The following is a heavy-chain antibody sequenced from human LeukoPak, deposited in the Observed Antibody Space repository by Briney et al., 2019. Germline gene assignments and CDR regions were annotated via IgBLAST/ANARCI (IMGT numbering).Heavy chain of an antibody. CDR1: GFTFSTYE. Sequence: GGSLRLSCAASGFTFSTYEMNWVRQAPGKGLEWVSYISTRGTTIFYADSVKGRFTISRDNAKNSLFLQMNSLRAEDTAVYYCARSTSKLYYYYGMDVWGQGTTVTVSS. J-gene: IGHJ6*02. V-gene: IGHV3-48*03. CDR3: ARSTSKLYYYYGMDV. CDR2: ISTRGTTI. D-gene: IGHD2-2*01.